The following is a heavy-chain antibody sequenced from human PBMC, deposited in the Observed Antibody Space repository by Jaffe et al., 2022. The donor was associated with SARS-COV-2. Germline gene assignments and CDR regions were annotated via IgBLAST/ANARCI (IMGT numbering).Heavy chain of an antibody. Sequence: QVQLQESGPGLVTPSQTLSLTCTVSGDSITGSTHFWSWIRQRPGKGLEWIGYIYYSGSALYNPSLERRVSISVDTSTNQFSLKVTSVTAADTALYYCARSPPKRLPTAGTFDSWGQGTLVAVSS. D-gene: IGHD6-13*01. CDR1: GDSITGSTHF. CDR2: IYYSGSA. V-gene: IGHV4-31*03. CDR3: ARSPPKRLPTAGTFDS. J-gene: IGHJ4*02.